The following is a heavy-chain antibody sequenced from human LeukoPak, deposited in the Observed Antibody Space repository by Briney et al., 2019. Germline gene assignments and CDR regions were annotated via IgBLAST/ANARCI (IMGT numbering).Heavy chain of an antibody. J-gene: IGHJ3*02. Sequence: PGGSLRLSCAASGFTFSSYDMSWVRQAPGKGLEWVSAISGYDSSTYYADSVKGRFTISRGNSKNTLYLQMNSLRAEDTAVYYCAGATVTDAFDIWGQGTMVTVSS. CDR3: AGATVTDAFDI. D-gene: IGHD5-24*01. CDR1: GFTFSSYD. CDR2: ISGYDSST. V-gene: IGHV3-23*01.